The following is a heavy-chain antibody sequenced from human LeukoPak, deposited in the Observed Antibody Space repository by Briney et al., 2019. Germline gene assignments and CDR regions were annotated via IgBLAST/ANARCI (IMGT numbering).Heavy chain of an antibody. CDR3: ARGVSRRVDFWSGYSSYFDY. D-gene: IGHD3-3*01. Sequence: ASVKVSCKASGYTFTGYYMHWVRQAPGQGLEWMGWINPNSGGTNYAQKFQGRVTMTRDTSISTAYMELSRLRSDDTAVYYCARGVSRRVDFWSGYSSYFDYWGQGTLVTVSS. J-gene: IGHJ4*02. CDR2: INPNSGGT. V-gene: IGHV1-2*02. CDR1: GYTFTGYY.